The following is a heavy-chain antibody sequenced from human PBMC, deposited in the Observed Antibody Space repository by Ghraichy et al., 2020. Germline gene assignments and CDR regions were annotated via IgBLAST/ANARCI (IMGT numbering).Heavy chain of an antibody. D-gene: IGHD3-22*01. CDR1: GYDLSDLS. J-gene: IGHJ4*02. Sequence: ASVKVSCKVSGYDLSDLSMHWVRQAPGKGLEWMGGFDPEHDGVIYTQTFQGRVTLTDDSSADTAYMELSSLTSEDTAVYYCVTERAYSDNGGFLYRFLDYWGQGTLVTVSS. CDR3: VTERAYSDNGGFLYRFLDY. V-gene: IGHV1-24*01. CDR2: FDPEHDGV.